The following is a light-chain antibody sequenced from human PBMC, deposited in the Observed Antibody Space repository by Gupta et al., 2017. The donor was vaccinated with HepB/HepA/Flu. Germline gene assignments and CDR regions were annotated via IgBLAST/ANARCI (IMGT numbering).Light chain of an antibody. Sequence: QSALTQSPSASGTPGQRVTISCSGSSSTIGRYWVYWYQQLPGTAPKLLIYRNNERPSGVPNRFSGSKSGTSASLAISGLRAEDEGDYYCATWYDSLSCWVFGGGTKLTVL. J-gene: IGLJ3*02. CDR2: RNN. V-gene: IGLV1-47*01. CDR3: ATWYDSLSCWV. CDR1: SSTIGRYW.